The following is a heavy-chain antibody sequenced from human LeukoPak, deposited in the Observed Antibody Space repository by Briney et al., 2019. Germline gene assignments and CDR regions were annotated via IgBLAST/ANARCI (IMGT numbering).Heavy chain of an antibody. D-gene: IGHD3-9*01. V-gene: IGHV4-34*01. CDR3: ASGEGVLRYFDWLLSTYYYYYGMDV. CDR1: GGSFSGYY. CDR2: IYYSGST. J-gene: IGHJ6*02. Sequence: KPSETLSLTCAVYGGSFSGYYWSWIRQPPGKGLEWIGSIYYSGSTYYNPSLKGRVTVSVDTSKNQFSLKLSSVTTADTAVYYCASGEGVLRYFDWLLSTYYYYYGMDVWGQGTTVTVSS.